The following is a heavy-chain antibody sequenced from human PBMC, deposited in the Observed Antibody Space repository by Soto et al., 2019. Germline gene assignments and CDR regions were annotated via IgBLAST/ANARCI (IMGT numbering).Heavy chain of an antibody. V-gene: IGHV3-23*01. J-gene: IGHJ6*02. Sequence: GGSLRLSCAASGFTFSNYAMSWVRQAPGKGLEWVSSISGSGGSIYYADSVKGRFSISRDTSENTLYLQMDSLRAEDTAVYYCGRAAAIYYYYGMDIWGQGTTVTVSS. D-gene: IGHD2-2*01. CDR3: GRAAAIYYYYGMDI. CDR1: GFTFSNYA. CDR2: ISGSGGSI.